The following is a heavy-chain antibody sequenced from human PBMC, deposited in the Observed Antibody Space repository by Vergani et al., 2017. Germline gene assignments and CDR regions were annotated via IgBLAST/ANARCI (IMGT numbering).Heavy chain of an antibody. CDR1: GFTFSSYS. D-gene: IGHD5-18*01. V-gene: IGHV3-48*01. CDR3: ARSGYSYGLYYYYYYMDV. CDR2: ISSSSSTI. J-gene: IGHJ6*03. Sequence: EVQLVESGGGLVQPGGSLRLSCAASGFTFSSYSMNWVRQAPGKGLEWVSYISSSSSTIYYADSVKGRFTSSGDNAKNSLYLQMNSLRAEDTAVYYCARSGYSYGLYYYYYYMDVWGKGTTVTVSS.